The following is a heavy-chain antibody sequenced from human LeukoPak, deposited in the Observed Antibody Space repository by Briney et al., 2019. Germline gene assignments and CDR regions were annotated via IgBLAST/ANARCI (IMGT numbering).Heavy chain of an antibody. CDR2: ISAYNGNT. V-gene: IGHV1-18*01. Sequence: ASVKVSCKASGYTFTSYGISWVRQAPGQGLEWMGWISAYNGNTNYAQKLQGRVTMTTDTSTSTAYMELSRLRSDDTAVYYCARELAAAGFDYWGQGTLVTVSS. CDR3: ARELAAAGFDY. CDR1: GYTFTSYG. D-gene: IGHD6-13*01. J-gene: IGHJ4*02.